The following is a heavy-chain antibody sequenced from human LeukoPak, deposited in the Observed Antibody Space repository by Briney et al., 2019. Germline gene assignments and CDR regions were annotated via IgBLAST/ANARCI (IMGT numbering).Heavy chain of an antibody. Sequence: GGSLRLSCAASGFTFSDYAINWVRQAPGKGLEWVSSISRGGVITYYADSVKGRFTIPRDNSNNTLYLHMNSLRAEDTAVYYCVTRAGSPCGPFDDWGQGTLVTVSS. CDR1: GFTFSDYA. CDR3: VTRAGSPCGPFDD. D-gene: IGHD2-15*01. V-gene: IGHV3-23*01. J-gene: IGHJ4*02. CDR2: ISRGGVIT.